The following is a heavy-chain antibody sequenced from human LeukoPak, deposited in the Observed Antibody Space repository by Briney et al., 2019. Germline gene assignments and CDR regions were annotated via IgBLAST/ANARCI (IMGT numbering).Heavy chain of an antibody. CDR3: ARGHHDYYDSNYGMDV. D-gene: IGHD3-22*01. CDR1: GYTFTGYY. Sequence: ASVKVSCKASGYTFTGYYMHWVRQAPGQGLEWMGWINPNSGGTSYAQKFQGWVTMTTDTSTSTAYMELRSLRSDDTAVYYCARGHHDYYDSNYGMDVWGQGTTVTVSS. V-gene: IGHV1-2*04. J-gene: IGHJ6*02. CDR2: INPNSGGT.